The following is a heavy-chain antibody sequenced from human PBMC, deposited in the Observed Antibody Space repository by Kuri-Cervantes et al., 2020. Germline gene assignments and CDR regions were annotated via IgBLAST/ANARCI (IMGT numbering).Heavy chain of an antibody. CDR2: ISYDGSNK. V-gene: IGHV3-30-3*01. J-gene: IGHJ4*02. CDR3: AKDLRGVAVGYYFDY. Sequence: GESLKISCAASGFTFSSYAMHWVRQAPGKGLEWVAVISYDGSNKYYADSVKGRFTISRDNSKNTLFLQMKSLRAEDTAVYYCAKDLRGVAVGYYFDYWGQGALVTVSS. CDR1: GFTFSSYA. D-gene: IGHD6-19*01.